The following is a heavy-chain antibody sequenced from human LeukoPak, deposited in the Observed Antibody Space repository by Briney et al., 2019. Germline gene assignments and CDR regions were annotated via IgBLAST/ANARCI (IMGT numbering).Heavy chain of an antibody. J-gene: IGHJ4*02. D-gene: IGHD4-17*01. CDR1: GGSISSSSYY. CDR3: ARDARTTVTTNYFDC. Sequence: PSETLSLTCTVSGGSISSSSYYWGWIRQPPGKGLEWIGSIYYSGSTYYNPPLKRRVTLSVDTSKNQFSLTLSSVTAADTAGYYCARDARTTVTTNYFDCWGQGTLVTVSS. V-gene: IGHV4-39*07. CDR2: IYYSGST.